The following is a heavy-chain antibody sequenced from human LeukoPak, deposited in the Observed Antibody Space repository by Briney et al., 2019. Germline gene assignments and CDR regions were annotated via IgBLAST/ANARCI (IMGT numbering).Heavy chain of an antibody. Sequence: GGSLRLSCAASGFTFSSYAMGWVRQAPGEGLEWVSAITASGGNTYYADSVKGRFTIPRDNSKNTLYLQVSSLRAEDTAVYYCAKGNGYSYGRYYFDYWGQGTLVTVSS. CDR3: AKGNGYSYGRYYFDY. J-gene: IGHJ4*02. V-gene: IGHV3-23*01. CDR2: ITASGGNT. CDR1: GFTFSSYA. D-gene: IGHD5-18*01.